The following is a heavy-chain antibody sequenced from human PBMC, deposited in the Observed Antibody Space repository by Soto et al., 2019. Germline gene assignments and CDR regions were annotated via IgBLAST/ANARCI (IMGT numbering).Heavy chain of an antibody. V-gene: IGHV3-30*18. CDR3: AKNFLILEWLMDY. Sequence: GGSLRLSCAASGFTFSSYGMHWVHQAPGKGLEWVAVISYDGSNKYYADSVKGRFTISRDNSKNTLYLQMNSLRAEDTAVYYCAKNFLILEWLMDYWGQGTLVTVSS. CDR2: ISYDGSNK. CDR1: GFTFSSYG. J-gene: IGHJ4*02. D-gene: IGHD3-3*01.